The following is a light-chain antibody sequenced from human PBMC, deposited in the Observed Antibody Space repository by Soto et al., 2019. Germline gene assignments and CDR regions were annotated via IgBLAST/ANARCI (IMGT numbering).Light chain of an antibody. CDR2: DAS. Sequence: PSSLSASVGNIVTITRRASQGISSALAWYQQKPGKAPKLLIYDASSLESGVPSRFSGSGSGTDFTLTISSLQPEDFATYYCQQFNNYPITFGQGTRLEIK. CDR3: QQFNNYPIT. CDR1: QGISSA. J-gene: IGKJ5*01. V-gene: IGKV1D-13*01.